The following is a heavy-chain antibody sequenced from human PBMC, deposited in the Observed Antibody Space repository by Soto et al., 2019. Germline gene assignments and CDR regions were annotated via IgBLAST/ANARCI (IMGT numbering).Heavy chain of an antibody. CDR3: ARAGGLDIVVVVAAIPADAFVI. CDR2: IIPIFGTA. Sequence: GASVKVSCKASGGTFSSYAISWVRQAPGQGLEWMGGIIPIFGTANYAQKFQGRVTITADESTSTAYMELSSLRSEDTAVYYCARAGGLDIVVVVAAIPADAFVIWGQGTMVTVSS. D-gene: IGHD2-15*01. CDR1: GGTFSSYA. J-gene: IGHJ3*02. V-gene: IGHV1-69*13.